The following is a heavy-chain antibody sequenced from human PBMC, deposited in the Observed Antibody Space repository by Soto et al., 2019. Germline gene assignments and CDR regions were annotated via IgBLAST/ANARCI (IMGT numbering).Heavy chain of an antibody. J-gene: IGHJ5*02. Sequence: EVHLLESGGGLVQPGGSLRLSCAASGFTFNTYVMNWVRQAPGKGLEWVSGISGSGGSTYYADSVKGRFTISRDNSKNPLYLQMNSLRAEDTAVYYCAKGEAAAGTSSWFDPWGQGTLVTVSS. CDR1: GFTFNTYV. CDR3: AKGEAAAGTSSWFDP. CDR2: ISGSGGST. D-gene: IGHD6-13*01. V-gene: IGHV3-23*01.